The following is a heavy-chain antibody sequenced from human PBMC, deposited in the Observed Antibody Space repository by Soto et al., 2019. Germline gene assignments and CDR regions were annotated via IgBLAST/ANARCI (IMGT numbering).Heavy chain of an antibody. CDR1: GASMNNYY. CDR3: ARDVSTGRGDFFES. J-gene: IGHJ4*02. D-gene: IGHD1-1*01. Sequence: HLQESGPGLAKPSETLSLTCTISGASMNNYYWSWIRQSAGGRLEWIGRMYASGGSNYNPALNGRAILSVDMPKNQFSLTLAAVTAADTAVYFCARDVSTGRGDFFESWGQGTLVTVSS. V-gene: IGHV4-4*07. CDR2: MYASGGS.